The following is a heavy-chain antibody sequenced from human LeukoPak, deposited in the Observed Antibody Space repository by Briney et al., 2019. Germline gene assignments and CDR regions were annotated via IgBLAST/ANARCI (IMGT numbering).Heavy chain of an antibody. CDR3: ARGYGDFRVEGRYFHS. V-gene: IGHV4-30-2*06. Sequence: SETLSLTCTVSGVSIKYDGYYWAWMRQSPGKGLEWIGYIHHSGTTDYNPSLRSRVTISIDTSKKHFFLKLKSVTAADTAVYYCARGYGDFRVEGRYFHSWGQGTLVTVSS. J-gene: IGHJ4*02. D-gene: IGHD4-17*01. CDR1: GVSIKYDGYY. CDR2: IHHSGTT.